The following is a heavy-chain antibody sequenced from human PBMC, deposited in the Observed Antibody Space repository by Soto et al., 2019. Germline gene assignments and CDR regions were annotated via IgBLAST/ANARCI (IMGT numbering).Heavy chain of an antibody. Sequence: SETLSLTCTVSGGSISSYYWIWIRQPPGKGLEWIGYIYYSGSTNYNPSLKSRVTISVDTSKNQFSLKLSSVTAADTAVYYCASTRGYSYGLDYWGQGTQVTVSS. CDR1: GGSISSYY. J-gene: IGHJ4*02. CDR3: ASTRGYSYGLDY. V-gene: IGHV4-59*01. CDR2: IYYSGST. D-gene: IGHD5-18*01.